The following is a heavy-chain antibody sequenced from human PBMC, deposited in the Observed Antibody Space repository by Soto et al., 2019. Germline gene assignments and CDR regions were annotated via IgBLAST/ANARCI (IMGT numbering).Heavy chain of an antibody. J-gene: IGHJ4*02. CDR3: ARSHRIAAHSPHEN. Sequence: SPLNLYCKASGDTFSSYASSWLRQTHEQGLEWMGGIIPIFGTANYAQKFQGRVTITADESTSTAYMELSSLRSEDTAVYYCARSHRIAAHSPHENWGQGTLVTVSS. D-gene: IGHD6-6*01. V-gene: IGHV1-69*01. CDR1: GDTFSSYA. CDR2: IIPIFGTA.